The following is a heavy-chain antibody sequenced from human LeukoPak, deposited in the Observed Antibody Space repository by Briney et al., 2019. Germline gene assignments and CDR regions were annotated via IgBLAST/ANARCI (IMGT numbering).Heavy chain of an antibody. V-gene: IGHV1-46*01. D-gene: IGHD3-22*01. CDR2: INPTGGST. CDR3: ARANFYDSSGRYFYCGMDV. J-gene: IGHJ6*02. CDR1: GYTFTNYY. Sequence: GASVEVSCKASGYTFTNYYIHWVRQAPGQGLEWMGIINPTGGSTTYAQKFQGRVTMTRDTPTSTVYMELSSLRSEDTAVYYCARANFYDSSGRYFYCGMDVWGQGTTVTVSS.